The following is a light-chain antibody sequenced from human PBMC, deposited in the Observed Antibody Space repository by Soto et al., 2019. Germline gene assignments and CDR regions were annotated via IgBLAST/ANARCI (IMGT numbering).Light chain of an antibody. J-gene: IGLJ1*01. Sequence: QSVLTQPASVSGSPGQSVTISCTGTSSDIGAYTSVSWYQHHPDKAPKVMIYEVSKRPSGVSIRFSGSKSGNTASLTISGLQAEDEAHYYCSSYTRTSTHYLFGTGTKVTVL. CDR3: SSYTRTSTHYL. V-gene: IGLV2-14*01. CDR1: SSDIGAYTS. CDR2: EVS.